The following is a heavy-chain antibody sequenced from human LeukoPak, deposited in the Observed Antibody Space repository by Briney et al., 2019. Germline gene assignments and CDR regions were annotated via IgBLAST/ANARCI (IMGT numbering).Heavy chain of an antibody. Sequence: GGSLRLSCAASGFTFRDFYMSWIRQAPGKGLEWVSYISGSGTTIYNADSVKGRFTISRDNAKNSLFLQMNSLRAEDTAVYYCATANKAFDYWGQGTLVTVSS. V-gene: IGHV3-11*01. D-gene: IGHD1/OR15-1a*01. CDR1: GFTFRDFY. CDR3: ATANKAFDY. CDR2: ISGSGTTI. J-gene: IGHJ4*02.